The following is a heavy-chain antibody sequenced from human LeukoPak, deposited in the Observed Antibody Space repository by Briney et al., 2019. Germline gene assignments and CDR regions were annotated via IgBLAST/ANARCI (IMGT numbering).Heavy chain of an antibody. D-gene: IGHD2-2*01. V-gene: IGHV1-2*06. J-gene: IGHJ3*02. Sequence: ASVKVSCKASGGTFSSYAISWVRQAPGQGLEWMGRINPNSGATNYAQKFQGRVTMTRDTSINTAYMDLSRLRSDDKAVFDCGRKVPALDAFDIWAQGTMDPVFS. CDR3: GRKVPALDAFDI. CDR1: GGTFSSYA. CDR2: INPNSGAT.